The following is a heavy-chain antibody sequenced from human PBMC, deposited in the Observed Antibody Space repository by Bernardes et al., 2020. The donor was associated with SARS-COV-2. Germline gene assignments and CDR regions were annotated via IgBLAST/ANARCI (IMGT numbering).Heavy chain of an antibody. CDR1: GFTYSSYW. CDR2: INGGGTTS. J-gene: IGHJ4*02. CDR3: ARGEMATIY. D-gene: IGHD5-12*01. V-gene: IGHV3-74*01. Sequence: GGSLRLSCAASGFTYSSYWMRWVRQAPGKGLVWVSRINGGGTTSGSADSVKGRFTISRDNAKNTLYLQMNSLTVEDTAMYYCARGEMATIYWGQGTLVTVSS.